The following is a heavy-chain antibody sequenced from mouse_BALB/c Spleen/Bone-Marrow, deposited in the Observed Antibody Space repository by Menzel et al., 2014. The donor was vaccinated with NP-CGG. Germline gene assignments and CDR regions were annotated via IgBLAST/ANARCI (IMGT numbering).Heavy chain of an antibody. D-gene: IGHD1-1*01. V-gene: IGHV7-3*02. CDR3: ARDSRSTVSHFDY. CDR1: GFTFTDYY. CDR2: IRNKANGYTT. J-gene: IGHJ2*01. Sequence: EVKLQESGGGLVQPGGSLRLSCATSGFTFTDYYMNWVRQPPGKALEWLGFIRNKANGYTTEYSASVKGRFTISRDNSQSILYLQMNTLRAEDSATYYCARDSRSTVSHFDYWGQGTTLTVSS.